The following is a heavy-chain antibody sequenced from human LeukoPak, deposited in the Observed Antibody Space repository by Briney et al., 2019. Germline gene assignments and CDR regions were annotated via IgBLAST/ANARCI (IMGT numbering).Heavy chain of an antibody. J-gene: IGHJ6*03. CDR3: AKDGGWGMTTGTYYMDV. CDR2: ISYDGSNK. Sequence: GGSLRLSCAASGFTFSSYGMHWVRQAPGKGLEWVAVISYDGSNKYYADSVKGRFTISRNNSKNTLYLQMNGLRAEDTAVYYCAKDGGWGMTTGTYYMDVWGKGTTVTVSS. V-gene: IGHV3-30*18. D-gene: IGHD4-11*01. CDR1: GFTFSSYG.